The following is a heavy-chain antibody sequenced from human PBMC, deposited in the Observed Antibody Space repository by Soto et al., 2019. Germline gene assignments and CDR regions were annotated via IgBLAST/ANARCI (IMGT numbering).Heavy chain of an antibody. CDR3: ARTYYYDSSGYPLDAFDI. D-gene: IGHD3-22*01. CDR1: GGSISSGDYY. J-gene: IGHJ3*02. Sequence: SETLSLTCTVSGGSISSGDYYWSWIRQPPGKGLEWIGYIYYSGSTYYNPSLKSRVTVSVDTSKNQFSLKLSSVTAADTAVYYCARTYYYDSSGYPLDAFDIWGQGTMVTVSS. V-gene: IGHV4-30-4*01. CDR2: IYYSGST.